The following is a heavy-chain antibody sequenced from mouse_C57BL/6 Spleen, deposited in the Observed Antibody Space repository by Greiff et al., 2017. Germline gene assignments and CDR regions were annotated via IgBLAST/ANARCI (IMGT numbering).Heavy chain of an antibody. CDR1: GYAFTGYE. J-gene: IGHJ2*01. D-gene: IGHD3-2*02. V-gene: IGHV1-15*01. Sequence: VQLQQSGAELVRPGASVTLSCKASGYAFTGYEMHWVKQTPVHGLEWIGDIDPETGGTAYNQKFKGKAILTADKSSSTAYMELRSLPAEDSAVYSCPSWGASGRLDYWGQGTLLTVSS. CDR3: PSWGASGRLDY. CDR2: IDPETGGT.